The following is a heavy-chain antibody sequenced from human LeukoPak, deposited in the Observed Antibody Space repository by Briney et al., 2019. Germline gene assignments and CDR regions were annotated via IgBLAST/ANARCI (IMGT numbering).Heavy chain of an antibody. CDR2: IYDSGST. V-gene: IGHV4-39*07. Sequence: SETLSLTCTVSGGSIRSSYYYWGWLRQPPGKGLEWIGSIYDSGSTYYNPSLKSRVTISVDTSKNQFSLKLSSVTAADTAVYYCARVGGSYPAYYFDYGGQEPWSPSPQ. CDR1: GGSIRSSYYY. CDR3: ARVGGSYPAYYFDY. D-gene: IGHD1-26*01. J-gene: IGHJ4*01.